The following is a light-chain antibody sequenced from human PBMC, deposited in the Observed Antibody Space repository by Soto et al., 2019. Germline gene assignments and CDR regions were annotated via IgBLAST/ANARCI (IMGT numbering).Light chain of an antibody. Sequence: EIVLTQSPATLSLSPGERATLSYRASQSVTNYLAWYKQKPGQAPRLLIYDASNRATGIPGRFSGSGSGTDFTLTISSLEPEDFAVYYCQQRSNWPWTCGKGTKVDIK. CDR3: QQRSNWPWT. CDR2: DAS. J-gene: IGKJ1*01. V-gene: IGKV3-11*01. CDR1: QSVTNY.